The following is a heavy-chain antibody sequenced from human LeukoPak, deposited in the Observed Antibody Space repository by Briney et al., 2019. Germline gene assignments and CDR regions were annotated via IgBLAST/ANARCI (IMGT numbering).Heavy chain of an antibody. CDR1: GFPFSSYA. CDR3: VRGYSFGPYGMDV. J-gene: IGHJ6*02. V-gene: IGHV3-64D*09. CDR2: ISDSGGST. Sequence: GGSLRLSSSATGFPFSSYAMHWVRQASGKGLEYVSAISDSGGSTYYADSVKGRFNISRDNSKNPLYLQMSSLRAEDTAVYFCVRGYSFGPYGMDVWGQGTTVTVSS. D-gene: IGHD2-15*01.